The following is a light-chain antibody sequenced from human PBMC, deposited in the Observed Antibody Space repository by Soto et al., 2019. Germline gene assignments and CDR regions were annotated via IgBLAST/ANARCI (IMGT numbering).Light chain of an antibody. J-gene: IGKJ1*01. V-gene: IGKV1-5*03. Sequence: DIQMTQSPSTLSASVGDRVTITCRASQSINSWLAWYQQKPGKAPKLLIYKASSLESGFPSRFSGSGSGTEFTLTISSLQPDDFATYYCQQYNSLWTFGQGTKVEIK. CDR3: QQYNSLWT. CDR2: KAS. CDR1: QSINSW.